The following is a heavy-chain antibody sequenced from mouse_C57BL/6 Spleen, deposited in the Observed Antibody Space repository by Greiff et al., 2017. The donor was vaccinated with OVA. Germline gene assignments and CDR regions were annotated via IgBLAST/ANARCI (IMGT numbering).Heavy chain of an antibody. D-gene: IGHD1-1*01. CDR1: GYTFTNYW. J-gene: IGHJ1*03. CDR2: IYPGGGYT. V-gene: IGHV1-63*01. CDR3: ARGGGPTKGYVDV. Sequence: VQLQQSGAELVRPGTSVKMSCKASGYTFTNYWIGWAKQRPGHGLEWIGDIYPGGGYTNYNEKFKGKATLTADKSSSTAYMQFSSLTSEDSAIYYCARGGGPTKGYVDVWGTGTTVTVSS.